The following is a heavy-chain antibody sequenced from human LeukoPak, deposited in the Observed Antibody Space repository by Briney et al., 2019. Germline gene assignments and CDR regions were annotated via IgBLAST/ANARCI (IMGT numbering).Heavy chain of an antibody. J-gene: IGHJ4*02. CDR2: IYYSGST. CDR3: ARSGSYLPSFDY. CDR1: GGSIRSYY. V-gene: IGHV4-59*01. Sequence: PSETLSLTCTVSGGSIRSYYWSWIRQPPGKGLEWIGYIYYSGSTNYNPSLKSRVTISVDTSKNQFSLKLSSVTAADTAVYYCARSGSYLPSFDYWGQGTLVTVSS. D-gene: IGHD3-10*01.